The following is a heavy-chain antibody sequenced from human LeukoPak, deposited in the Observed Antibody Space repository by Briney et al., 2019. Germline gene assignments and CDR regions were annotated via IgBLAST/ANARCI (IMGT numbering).Heavy chain of an antibody. D-gene: IGHD3-3*01. CDR3: ARGGGVDY. V-gene: IGHV3-48*01. Sequence: GGSLRLSCAASGFSFSDYGMTWVRQAPGKGLEWVSYFSSSTGTIYYADSVKCRFTISRDNAKNSLYLQMNSLRAEDTAIYYCARGGGVDYWGQGTLVTFSS. CDR1: GFSFSDYG. J-gene: IGHJ4*02. CDR2: FSSSTGTI.